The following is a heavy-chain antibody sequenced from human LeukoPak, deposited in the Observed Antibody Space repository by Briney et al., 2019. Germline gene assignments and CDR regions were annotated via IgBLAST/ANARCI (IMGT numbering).Heavy chain of an antibody. Sequence: PSETLSLTCTVSGGSISSSSYYWGWIRQPPGKGLEWIGSIYYSGSTYYNPSLKSRVTISVDTSKNQFSLKLSSVTAADTAVYYCARHQMITCGGWGQGTLVTVSS. J-gene: IGHJ4*02. CDR2: IYYSGST. V-gene: IGHV4-39*01. D-gene: IGHD3-16*01. CDR3: ARHQMITCGG. CDR1: GGSISSSSYY.